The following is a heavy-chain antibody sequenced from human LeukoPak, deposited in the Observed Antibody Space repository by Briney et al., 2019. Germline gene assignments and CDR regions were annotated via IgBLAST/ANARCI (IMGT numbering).Heavy chain of an antibody. CDR1: GGSISSSSYY. CDR3: ARLYSVAGPFDY. V-gene: IGHV4-39*01. CDR2: FYYSGST. D-gene: IGHD6-19*01. J-gene: IGHJ4*02. Sequence: PSETLSLTCTVSGGSISSSSYYWGWIRQPPGKGLEWIGRFYYSGSTYYNPSLKSRLTISLDTSKHQFSLQRSSATAADTAVYDGARLYSVAGPFDYWGQGTLVTVSS.